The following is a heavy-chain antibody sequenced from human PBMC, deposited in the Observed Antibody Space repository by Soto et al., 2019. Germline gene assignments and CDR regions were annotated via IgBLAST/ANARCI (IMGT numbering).Heavy chain of an antibody. CDR3: ARDSSCSSTSCYAFDY. CDR2: IYYSGST. D-gene: IGHD2-2*01. CDR1: GGSISSYY. J-gene: IGHJ4*02. V-gene: IGHV4-59*01. Sequence: VSGGSISSYYWSWIRQPPGKGLEWIGYIYYSGSTNYNPSLKSRVTISVDTSKNQFSLKLSSVTAADTAVYYCARDSSCSSTSCYAFDYWGQGTLVTVSS.